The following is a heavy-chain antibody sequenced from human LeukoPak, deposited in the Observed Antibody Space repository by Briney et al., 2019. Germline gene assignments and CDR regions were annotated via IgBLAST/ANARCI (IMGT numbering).Heavy chain of an antibody. J-gene: IGHJ3*02. D-gene: IGHD1-26*01. Sequence: ASVKVSCKASGYTFTSYDINWVRQATGQGLEWMGWMNPNSGNTGYAQKFQGRVTITRNTSISTAYMELSSLRSEDTAVYYCARVVVGALDAFDIWGQGTMVTVSS. CDR1: GYTFTSYD. CDR3: ARVVVGALDAFDI. V-gene: IGHV1-8*03. CDR2: MNPNSGNT.